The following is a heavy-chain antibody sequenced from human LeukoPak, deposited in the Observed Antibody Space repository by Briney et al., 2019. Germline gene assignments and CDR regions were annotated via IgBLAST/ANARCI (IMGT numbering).Heavy chain of an antibody. D-gene: IGHD4-11*01. CDR1: GFTFSSYG. J-gene: IGHJ5*02. CDR3: ARSYSNYEGWFDP. CDR2: IRYDGSNK. Sequence: GGSLRLSCAASGFTFSSYGMHWVRQAPGKGLEWVAFIRYDGSNKYYADSVKGRFTISRDNAKNTLYLQMNSLRAEDTAVYYCARSYSNYEGWFDPWGQGTLVTVSS. V-gene: IGHV3-30*02.